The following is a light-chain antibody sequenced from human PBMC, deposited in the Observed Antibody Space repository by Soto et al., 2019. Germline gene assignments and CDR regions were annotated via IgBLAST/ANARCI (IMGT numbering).Light chain of an antibody. Sequence: DIQMTQTPSTLSVSVKDIVTITGRASQTISSWLAWYHQKPGKAPKLLIYKASTLKSGVPSRFSGSGSGTEFTLTISSLQPDDFATYYCQHYNSYSEAFGQGTKVDIK. J-gene: IGKJ1*01. CDR2: KAS. V-gene: IGKV1-5*03. CDR3: QHYNSYSEA. CDR1: QTISSW.